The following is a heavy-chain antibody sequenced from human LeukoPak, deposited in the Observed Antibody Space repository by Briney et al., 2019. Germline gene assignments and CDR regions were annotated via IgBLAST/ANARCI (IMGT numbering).Heavy chain of an antibody. Sequence: GGSLRLSCAASGFTFSNYWMTWVRQAPGKGLEWVANIKQDGSEKYYADSVKGRFTISRDNAKNSLYLQMNSLGVDDTAVYYCAKDPPVTAKDWGQGTLVTVSS. CDR2: IKQDGSEK. J-gene: IGHJ4*02. CDR3: AKDPPVTAKD. D-gene: IGHD2-21*02. CDR1: GFTFSNYW. V-gene: IGHV3-7*01.